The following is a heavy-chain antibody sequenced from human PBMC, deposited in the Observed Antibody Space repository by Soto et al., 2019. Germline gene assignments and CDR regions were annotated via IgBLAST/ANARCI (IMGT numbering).Heavy chain of an antibody. CDR2: INHSGST. D-gene: IGHD4-17*01. CDR3: VAWYYGDYPRS. Sequence: PSETLSLTCAVYGGSFSGYYWSWVRQSPRKGLEWIGEINHSGSTNYNPSLKSRLTISVDTSKNQFSLKLSSVTAADTALYYCVAWYYGDYPRSWGQGPLVTVSS. V-gene: IGHV4-34*01. CDR1: GGSFSGYY. J-gene: IGHJ5*02.